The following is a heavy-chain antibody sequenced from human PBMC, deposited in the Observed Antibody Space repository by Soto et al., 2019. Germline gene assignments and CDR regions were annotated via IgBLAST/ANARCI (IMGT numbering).Heavy chain of an antibody. D-gene: IGHD2-2*02. J-gene: IGHJ5*02. Sequence: SETLSLTCTVSGGSISSYYWSWIRQPAGKGLEWIGRIYTSGSTNYNPSLKSRVTMSVDTSKNQFSLKLSSVTAADTAVYYCARGTDIVVVPAAISGNWFDPWGQGTLVTVSS. CDR1: GGSISSYY. CDR3: ARGTDIVVVPAAISGNWFDP. CDR2: IYTSGST. V-gene: IGHV4-4*07.